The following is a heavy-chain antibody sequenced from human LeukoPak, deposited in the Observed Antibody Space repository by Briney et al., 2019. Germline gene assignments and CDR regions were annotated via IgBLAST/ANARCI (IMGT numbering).Heavy chain of an antibody. CDR1: GGSLSGNY. D-gene: IGHD2-2*01. V-gene: IGHV4-59*01. Sequence: PSETLSLTCSVSGGSLSGNYWSWIRQPPGKGLEWIGYIYYSGTTNYNPSLKSRVTISIDTSKNQFSLKLSSVTAADTAVYYCARARYANAWYAFDIWGHGTMVTVSS. CDR3: ARARYANAWYAFDI. CDR2: IYYSGTT. J-gene: IGHJ3*02.